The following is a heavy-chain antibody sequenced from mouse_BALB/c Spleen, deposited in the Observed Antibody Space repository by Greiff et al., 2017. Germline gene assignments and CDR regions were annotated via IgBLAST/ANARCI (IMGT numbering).Heavy chain of an antibody. J-gene: IGHJ3*01. CDR2: IYPGDGDT. CDR1: GYAFSSSW. CDR3: ARSYYYGSSYIAY. Sequence: QVQLQQSGPELVKPGASVKISCKASGYAFSSSWMNWVKQRPGQGLEWIGRIYPGDGDTNYNGKFKGKAKLTADKSSSTAYMQLSSLTSVDSAVYFCARSYYYGSSYIAYWGQGTLVTVSA. D-gene: IGHD1-1*01. V-gene: IGHV1-82*01.